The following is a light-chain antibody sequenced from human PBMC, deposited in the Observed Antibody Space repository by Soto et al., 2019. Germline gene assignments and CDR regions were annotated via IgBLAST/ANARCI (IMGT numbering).Light chain of an antibody. Sequence: QPVLTQPPSVSGAPGQRVTISCTGSSSNIGAGFDVHWYQQLPGTAPKLLIYGNSNRPSGVPDRFSVSKSVTSASLAITGLQAEDEADYYCQSYDSSLSGYVFGTGTKVTVL. CDR3: QSYDSSLSGYV. CDR2: GNS. J-gene: IGLJ1*01. CDR1: SSNIGAGFD. V-gene: IGLV1-40*01.